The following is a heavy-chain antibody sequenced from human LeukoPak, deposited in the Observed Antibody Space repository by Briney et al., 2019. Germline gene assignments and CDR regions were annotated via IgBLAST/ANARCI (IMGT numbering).Heavy chain of an antibody. CDR3: ARHEASHCSGGSCYYSLDY. CDR1: GYSFTSYW. D-gene: IGHD2-15*01. CDR2: IYPGDSDT. Sequence: GESLKISCKGSGYSFTSYWIGWVRQMLGKGLEWMGIIYPGDSDTRYSPSFQGQVTVSADKSISTAYLQWSSLKASDTAMYYCARHEASHCSGGSCYYSLDYWGQGTLVTVSS. V-gene: IGHV5-51*01. J-gene: IGHJ4*02.